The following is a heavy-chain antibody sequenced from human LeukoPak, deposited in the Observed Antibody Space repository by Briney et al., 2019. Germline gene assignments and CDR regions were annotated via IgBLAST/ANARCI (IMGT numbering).Heavy chain of an antibody. CDR3: ARARSGSYLDY. V-gene: IGHV4-30-2*01. CDR1: GGSISSGGYS. Sequence: SETLSLTCAVSGGSISSGGYSWSWIRQPPGKGLEWIGYIYHSGSTYYNPSLKSRVTISVDRSKNQFSLKLSSVTAADTAVYHCARARSGSYLDYWGQGTLVTVSS. CDR2: IYHSGST. D-gene: IGHD1-26*01. J-gene: IGHJ4*02.